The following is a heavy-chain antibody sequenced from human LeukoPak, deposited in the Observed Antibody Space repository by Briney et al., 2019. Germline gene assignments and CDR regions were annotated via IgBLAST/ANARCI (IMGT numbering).Heavy chain of an antibody. CDR1: GGSFSGYY. Sequence: SETLSLTCAVYGGSFSGYYWSWIRQPPGKGLEWIGEINHSGSTNYNPSVKSRVTISVDTSKNQFSLKLSSVTAADTAVYYCARGGSYYGHDAFDTWGQGTMVTVSS. V-gene: IGHV4-34*01. CDR2: INHSGST. CDR3: ARGGSYYGHDAFDT. D-gene: IGHD1-26*01. J-gene: IGHJ3*02.